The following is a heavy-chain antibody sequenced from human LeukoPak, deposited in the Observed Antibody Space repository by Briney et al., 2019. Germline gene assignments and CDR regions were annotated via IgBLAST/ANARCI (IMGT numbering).Heavy chain of an antibody. CDR3: MTPVATPF. V-gene: IGHV1-2*02. Sequence: ASLKVSCKASGDTFNADYVHGVRQAPGQGLEWMGWTNPNPGDTKYARKFKGRVTMSRDTSVSTAYIALTRLKSDDTAVYYCMTPVATPFWGRGTLVTVSS. CDR2: TNPNPGDT. CDR1: GDTFNADY. J-gene: IGHJ1*01. D-gene: IGHD2-2*01.